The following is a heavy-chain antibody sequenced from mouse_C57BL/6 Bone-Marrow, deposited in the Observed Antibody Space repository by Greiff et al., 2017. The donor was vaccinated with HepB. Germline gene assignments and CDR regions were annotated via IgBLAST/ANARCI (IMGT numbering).Heavy chain of an antibody. V-gene: IGHV14-1*01. J-gene: IGHJ1*03. Sequence: VHVKQSGAELVRPGASVKLSCTASGFNIKDYYMHWVKQRPEQGLEWIGRIDPEDGDTEYAPKFQGKATMTADTSSNTTYLQLSSLTSEDTAVYYCTTPYVYGGGYFDVWGTGTTVTVSS. CDR2: IDPEDGDT. CDR3: TTPYVYGGGYFDV. CDR1: GFNIKDYY. D-gene: IGHD1-2*01.